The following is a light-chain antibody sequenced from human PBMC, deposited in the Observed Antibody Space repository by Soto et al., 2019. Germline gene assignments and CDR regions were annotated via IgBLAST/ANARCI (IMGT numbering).Light chain of an antibody. V-gene: IGLV2-8*01. Sequence: QSALTQPPSASGSLGQSVTIPCTGTSSDVGGHDYVSWFQQHPGQAPKLIIFEVHKRPSGVPDRFSGSKSGNTASLTVSGLQTVDEADYYCSSYAGNNNFVFGSGTKLTVL. CDR3: SSYAGNNNFV. J-gene: IGLJ1*01. CDR1: SSDVGGHDY. CDR2: EVH.